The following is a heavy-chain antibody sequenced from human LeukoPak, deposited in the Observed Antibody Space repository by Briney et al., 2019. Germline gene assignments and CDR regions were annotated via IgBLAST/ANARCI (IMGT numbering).Heavy chain of an antibody. V-gene: IGHV3-9*01. CDR1: GFTFDDYA. CDR2: ISWNSGSI. J-gene: IGHJ4*02. CDR3: ARSKGWFGAYYFDY. Sequence: PGRSLRLSCAASGFTFDDYAMHWVRQAPGKGLEWVSGISWNSGSIGYADSVKGRFTISRDNAKNSLYLQMNSLRAEDTALYYCARSKGWFGAYYFDYWGQGTLVTVSS. D-gene: IGHD3-10*01.